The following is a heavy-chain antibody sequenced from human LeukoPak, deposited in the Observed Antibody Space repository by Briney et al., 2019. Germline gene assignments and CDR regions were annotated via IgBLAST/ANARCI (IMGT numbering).Heavy chain of an antibody. Sequence: GGSLRLSCAASGLTFSTSGMHWVRQSPGKGLEWVSAISGSGGSTYYADSEKGRFTISRDNSKNTLYLQMNSLRAEDTAVYYCARVVAATREVDYWGQGTLVTVSS. D-gene: IGHD2-15*01. CDR2: ISGSGGST. CDR3: ARVVAATREVDY. V-gene: IGHV3-23*01. J-gene: IGHJ4*02. CDR1: GLTFSTSG.